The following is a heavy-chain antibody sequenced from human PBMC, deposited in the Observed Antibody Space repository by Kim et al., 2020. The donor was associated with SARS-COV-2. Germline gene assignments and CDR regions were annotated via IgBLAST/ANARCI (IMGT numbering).Heavy chain of an antibody. V-gene: IGHV2-70*11. CDR1: GFSLSTSGMC. CDR2: IDWDDDK. J-gene: IGHJ6*02. CDR3: ERICGGSSWHYNYFCVMDV. Sequence: SGPTLVNPTQTLTLTCTFSGFSLSTSGMCVSWIRQPPGKVLEWLARIDWDDDKYYSTSLKTRLTISKDTSKNQVVLTMTNMDPVYTATYYCERICGGSSWHYNYFCVMDVWGHATTVTVSS. D-gene: IGHD6-13*01.